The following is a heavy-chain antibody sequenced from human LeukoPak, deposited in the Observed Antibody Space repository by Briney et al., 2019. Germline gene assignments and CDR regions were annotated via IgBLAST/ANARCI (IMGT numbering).Heavy chain of an antibody. J-gene: IGHJ4*02. V-gene: IGHV4-39*07. Sequence: SETLSLTCTVSGGSVNSRSFFWGWIRQPPGKGLEWIGSISDSGDTYYNPSLKSRVTISVDTSKNQFSLKLSSVTAADTAVYYCARKVYAASLDYWGQGTLVTVSS. D-gene: IGHD2-8*01. CDR3: ARKVYAASLDY. CDR1: GGSVNSRSFF. CDR2: ISDSGDT.